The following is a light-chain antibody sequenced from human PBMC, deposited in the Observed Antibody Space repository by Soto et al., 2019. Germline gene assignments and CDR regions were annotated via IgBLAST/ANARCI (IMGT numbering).Light chain of an antibody. CDR1: QSLVHSEGIAY. Sequence: DVVITQSRVSRPFTHRDPACISFRSNQSLVHSEGIAYFSWFQQRPGRSQRRLIYKVSDRDSGVPAKFSGSGSGTDFALKISRVEAEDVGVYYCMQGTHWPITFGQGTRLEIK. J-gene: IGKJ5*01. CDR3: MQGTHWPIT. V-gene: IGKV2-30*02. CDR2: KVS.